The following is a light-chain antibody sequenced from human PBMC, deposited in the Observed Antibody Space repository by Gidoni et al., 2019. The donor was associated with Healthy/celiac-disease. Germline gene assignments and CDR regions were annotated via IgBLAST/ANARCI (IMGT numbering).Light chain of an antibody. V-gene: IGKV3-11*01. Sequence: EIVLTPSPATLSLSPGERATLSCRASQSVSSYLAWYQQKPGQAPRLLIYDASNRATGIPARFSGSGSGTDFTLTISSLEPEDFAVYYCQQRSNWPLFXXXTRLEIK. CDR1: QSVSSY. CDR2: DAS. CDR3: QQRSNWPL. J-gene: IGKJ5*01.